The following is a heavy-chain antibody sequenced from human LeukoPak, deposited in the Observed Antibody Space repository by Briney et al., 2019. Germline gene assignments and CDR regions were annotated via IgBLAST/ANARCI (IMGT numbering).Heavy chain of an antibody. D-gene: IGHD2-15*01. Sequence: SETLSLTCTVSGGSISSGDYYWSWIRQPPGKGLEWIGYIYYSGSTYYNPSLKSRDTISVDTSKNQFSLKLSSVTAADTAVYYCARATAPSRPLLPYFDYWGQGTLVTVSS. CDR3: ARATAPSRPLLPYFDY. CDR2: IYYSGST. V-gene: IGHV4-30-4*01. CDR1: GGSISSGDYY. J-gene: IGHJ4*02.